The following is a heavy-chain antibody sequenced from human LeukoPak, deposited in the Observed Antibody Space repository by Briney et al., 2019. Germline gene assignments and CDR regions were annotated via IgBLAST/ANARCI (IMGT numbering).Heavy chain of an antibody. V-gene: IGHV4-39*01. CDR1: GGSISSGGYY. CDR3: AGQTRDIVVVSIWFDP. CDR2: IYYSGST. Sequence: SETLSLTCTVSGGSISSGGYYWSWIRQPPGKGLEWIGSIYYSGSTYYNPSLKSRVTISVDTSKNQFSLKLSSVTAADTAVYYCAGQTRDIVVVSIWFDPWGQGTLVTVSS. J-gene: IGHJ5*02. D-gene: IGHD2-2*01.